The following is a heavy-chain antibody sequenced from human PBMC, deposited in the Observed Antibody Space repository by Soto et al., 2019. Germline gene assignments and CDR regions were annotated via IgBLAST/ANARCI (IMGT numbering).Heavy chain of an antibody. CDR2: IYYSGST. V-gene: IGHV4-61*01. D-gene: IGHD3-3*01. Sequence: PSETLSLTCTVSGGSVSSGSYYWSWIRQPPGKGLEWIGYIYYSGSTNYNPSLKSRVTISVDTSKNQFSLKLSSVTAADTAVYYCARGVESYYYYGMDVWGQGTTVTVSS. CDR3: ARGVESYYYYGMDV. J-gene: IGHJ6*02. CDR1: GGSVSSGSYY.